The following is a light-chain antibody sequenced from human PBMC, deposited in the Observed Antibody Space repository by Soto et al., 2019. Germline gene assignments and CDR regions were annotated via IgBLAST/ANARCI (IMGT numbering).Light chain of an antibody. CDR2: SAS. CDR1: QSISTY. CDR3: QQANTFALT. J-gene: IGKJ4*01. V-gene: IGKV1-39*01. Sequence: ITLTQSPSALSASLGDRVTITCRASQSISTYLNWYHQQPGTAPKLLIYSASSLYTGVPSRFSGSGSGTDFTLTISSLQPEDFAPYYCQQANTFALTFGGGTEVDIK.